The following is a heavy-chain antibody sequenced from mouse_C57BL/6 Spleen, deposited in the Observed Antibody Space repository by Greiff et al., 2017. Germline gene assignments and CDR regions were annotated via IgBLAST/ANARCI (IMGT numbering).Heavy chain of an antibody. CDR2: IDPSDSET. J-gene: IGHJ4*01. CDR3: ARGPYYDGGAMDY. Sequence: QVQLQQPGAELVRPGSSVKLSCKASGYTFTSYWMHWVKQRPIQGLEWIGNIDPSDSETHYNQKFKDKAILTVDKSSSTAYMQLSSLTSEDSAVYYCARGPYYDGGAMDYWGQGTSVTVSS. V-gene: IGHV1-52*01. D-gene: IGHD1-1*01. CDR1: GYTFTSYW.